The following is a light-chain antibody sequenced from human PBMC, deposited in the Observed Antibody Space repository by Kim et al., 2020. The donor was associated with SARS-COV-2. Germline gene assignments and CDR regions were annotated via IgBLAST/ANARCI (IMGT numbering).Light chain of an antibody. V-gene: IGKV1-39*01. Sequence: SFGDRVTITCRASQSISSHLSWYQQKPGKAPKLLIYAASSLQSGVPSRFSGSGSGTDFTLTISSLHPEDFATYYCQQGYSSPQITFGRGTRLEIK. CDR2: AAS. J-gene: IGKJ5*01. CDR1: QSISSH. CDR3: QQGYSSPQIT.